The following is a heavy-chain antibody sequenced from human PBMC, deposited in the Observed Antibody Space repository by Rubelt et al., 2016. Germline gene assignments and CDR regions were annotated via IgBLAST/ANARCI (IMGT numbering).Heavy chain of an antibody. CDR2: INHSGRT. CDR3: AREVIQLGRPMDV. CDR1: GGSFSGYY. D-gene: IGHD1-26*01. V-gene: IGHV4-34*01. Sequence: QVQLQQWGAGLLKPSETLSLTCAVYGGSFSGYYWSWIRQPPGKGLEWIGEINHSGRTNYNPSPKGRVTISVDTSKNQFSLKLSSVTAADTAVYYCAREVIQLGRPMDVWGQGTTVTVSS. J-gene: IGHJ6*02.